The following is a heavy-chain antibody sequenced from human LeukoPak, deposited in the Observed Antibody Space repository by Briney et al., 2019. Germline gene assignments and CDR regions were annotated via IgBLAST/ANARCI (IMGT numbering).Heavy chain of an antibody. CDR3: ARGGVVTTDPYYYYYYMDV. Sequence: PSETLSLTCTVSGGSISSYYWSWIRQPAGKGLEWIGRIYTSGSTNYNPSLKSRVTMSVDTSKNQFSLKLSSVTAADTAVYYCARGGVVTTDPYYYYYYMDVWGKGTTVTLSS. CDR2: IYTSGST. J-gene: IGHJ6*03. V-gene: IGHV4-4*07. D-gene: IGHD4-11*01. CDR1: GGSISSYY.